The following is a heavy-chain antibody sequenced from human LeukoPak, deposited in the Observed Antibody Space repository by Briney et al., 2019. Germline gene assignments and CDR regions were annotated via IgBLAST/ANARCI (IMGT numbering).Heavy chain of an antibody. CDR1: GYTFTGYY. V-gene: IGHV7-4-1*02. J-gene: IGHJ5*02. Sequence: ASVKVSCKASGYTFTGYYMHWVRQAPGQGLEWMGWINTNTGNPTYAQGFTGRFVFSLDTSVSTAYLQISSLKAEDTAVYYCAREAGRCSSTSCPPLGFDPWGQGTLVTVSS. CDR3: AREAGRCSSTSCPPLGFDP. D-gene: IGHD2-2*01. CDR2: INTNTGNP.